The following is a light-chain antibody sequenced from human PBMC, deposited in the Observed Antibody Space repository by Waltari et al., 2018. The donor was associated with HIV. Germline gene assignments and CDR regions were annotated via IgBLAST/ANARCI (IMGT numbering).Light chain of an antibody. J-gene: IGLJ3*02. CDR1: TTDIRSYDF. V-gene: IGLV2-14*01. CDR3: SSYTSPNNLL. CDR2: SVN. Sequence: QSALTQPASVSAFPGQSLTISCTGNTTDIRSYDFVSWYRPDPGKAPQLVMYSVNPRPSEISSRFSCVKSGNTASLRISGLQFEDEAEYFCSSYTSPNNLLFGGGTKLTV.